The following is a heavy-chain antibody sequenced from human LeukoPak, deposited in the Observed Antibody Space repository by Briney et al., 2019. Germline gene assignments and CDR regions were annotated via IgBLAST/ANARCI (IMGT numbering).Heavy chain of an antibody. D-gene: IGHD3-10*01. V-gene: IGHV4-59*01. Sequence: SETLSLTCTVSDGSISSYYWSWIRQPPGKGLEWIGYIYYRGSTNYNPSLKSRVTISVDTSKNQFSLKLSSVTAADTAVYYCARVPYYYGSGSNGYYYYGMDVWGQGTTVTVSS. CDR2: IYYRGST. CDR3: ARVPYYYGSGSNGYYYYGMDV. CDR1: DGSISSYY. J-gene: IGHJ6*02.